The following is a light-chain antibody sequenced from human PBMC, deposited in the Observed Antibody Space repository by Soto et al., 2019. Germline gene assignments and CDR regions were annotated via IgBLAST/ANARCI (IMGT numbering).Light chain of an antibody. CDR2: EVS. V-gene: IGLV2-8*01. CDR1: SSDVGRYNY. J-gene: IGLJ1*01. CDR3: GSYAATNTPYV. Sequence: QSALTQPPSASGSPGQSVTISCTGTSSDVGRYNYVSWYQQHPGKAPKVMLYEVSKRPSGVPDRFSGSRSGNTAFLTVSGLQAEDEADYYCGSYAATNTPYVFGTGTQLTVL.